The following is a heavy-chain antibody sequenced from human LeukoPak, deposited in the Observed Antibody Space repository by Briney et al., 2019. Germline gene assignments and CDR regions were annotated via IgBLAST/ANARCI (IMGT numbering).Heavy chain of an antibody. CDR1: GGSISSYY. CDR3: ARLPAPDHYYGMDV. Sequence: SETLSLTCTVSGGSISSYYWSWIRQPPGKGLEWIGYIYYSGSTNYNPSLKSRVTISVDTSKNQFSLKLSSVTAADTAVYYCARLPAPDHYYGMDVRGQGTTVTVSS. J-gene: IGHJ6*02. CDR2: IYYSGST. V-gene: IGHV4-59*08.